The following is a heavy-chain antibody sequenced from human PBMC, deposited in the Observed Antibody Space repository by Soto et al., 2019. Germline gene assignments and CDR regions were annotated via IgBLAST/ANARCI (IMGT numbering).Heavy chain of an antibody. V-gene: IGHV4-34*01. D-gene: IGHD3-16*02. Sequence: SETLSLTCAVYGGSFSGYYWSWIRQPPGKGLEWIGEINHSGSTNYNPSLKSRVTISVDTSKNQFSLKLSSVTAADTAVYYCARVNYDYVWGSYRGPRYYYGMDVWGQGTTVTV. J-gene: IGHJ6*02. CDR3: ARVNYDYVWGSYRGPRYYYGMDV. CDR1: GGSFSGYY. CDR2: INHSGST.